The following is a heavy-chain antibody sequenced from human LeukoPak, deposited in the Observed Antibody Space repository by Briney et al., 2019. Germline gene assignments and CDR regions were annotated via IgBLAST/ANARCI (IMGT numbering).Heavy chain of an antibody. CDR3: ARATLTTYGMDV. CDR2: IYYSGST. J-gene: IGHJ6*02. V-gene: IGHV4-31*03. CDR1: GGSISSGGYY. Sequence: SQTLSLTCTVSGGSISSGGYYWSWIRQHPGKGLEWIGYIYYSGSTYYNPSLKSRVAISVDTSKNQFSLKLSSVTAADTAVYYCARATLTTYGMDVWGQGTTVTVSS. D-gene: IGHD4-11*01.